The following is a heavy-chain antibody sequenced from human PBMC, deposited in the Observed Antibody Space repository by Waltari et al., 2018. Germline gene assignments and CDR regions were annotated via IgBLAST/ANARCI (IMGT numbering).Heavy chain of an antibody. Sequence: QVQLQESGPGLVKPSETLSLTCTVSGGSISSYYWSWIRQPPVKGLAGIGYIYYSGSTNDSPPLQSRVAISVDTSKNQFSLKLSSVTAADTAVYYCARGAGEVDAFDLWGQGTMVTVSS. J-gene: IGHJ3*01. D-gene: IGHD1-26*01. CDR3: ARGAGEVDAFDL. CDR2: IYYSGST. CDR1: GGSISSYY. V-gene: IGHV4-59*08.